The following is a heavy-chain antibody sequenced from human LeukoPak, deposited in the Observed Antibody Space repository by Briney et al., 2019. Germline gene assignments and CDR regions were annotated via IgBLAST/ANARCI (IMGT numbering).Heavy chain of an antibody. D-gene: IGHD4-17*01. Sequence: PSETLSLTCTVSGGSISSYYWSWLRQPPGKGLEWIGYIYYSGSTNYNPSLKSRVTISVDTSKNQFSLKLNSVTAADTAVYFCARQDATVTIDYWGQGTLVTVSS. CDR1: GGSISSYY. CDR3: ARQDATVTIDY. V-gene: IGHV4-59*08. J-gene: IGHJ4*02. CDR2: IYYSGST.